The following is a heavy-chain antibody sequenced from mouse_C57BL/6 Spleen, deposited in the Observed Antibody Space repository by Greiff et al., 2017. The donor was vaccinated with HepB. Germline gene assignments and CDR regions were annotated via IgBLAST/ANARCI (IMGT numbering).Heavy chain of an antibody. Sequence: EVKLVESGGDLVKPGGSLKLSCAASGFTFSSYGMSWVRQTPDKRLEWVATISSGGSYTYYPDSVKGRFTISRDNAKNTLYLQMSSLKSEDTAMYYCARPHYDYAFDYWGQGTTLTVSS. CDR3: ARPHYDYAFDY. CDR2: ISSGGSYT. CDR1: GFTFSSYG. J-gene: IGHJ2*01. D-gene: IGHD2-4*01. V-gene: IGHV5-6*01.